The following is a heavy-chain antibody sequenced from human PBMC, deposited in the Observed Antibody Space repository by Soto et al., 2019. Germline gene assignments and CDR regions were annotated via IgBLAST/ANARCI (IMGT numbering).Heavy chain of an antibody. V-gene: IGHV4-59*01. CDR2: IYYSGST. Sequence: PSKTPYLTSAVCGEPINRYYWTWIRQPPGKEMDWIGYIYYSGSTNYNPSLKSRVTISVDISKNQFSLNMSSVTSPDTAVYYRERGQPCGRGLLFDSTDYYVWDVWGKGTTVT. CDR1: GEPINRYY. D-gene: IGHD3-10*01. J-gene: IGHJ6*04. CDR3: ERGQPCGRGLLFDSTDYYVWDV.